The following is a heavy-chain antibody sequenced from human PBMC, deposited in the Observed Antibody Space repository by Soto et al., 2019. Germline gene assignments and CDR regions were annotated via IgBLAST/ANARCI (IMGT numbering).Heavy chain of an antibody. CDR1: GFTFSTYW. V-gene: IGHV3-7*01. CDR3: ARASGWDIVVRPGVGAV. D-gene: IGHD2-2*01. CDR2: INQDGSER. Sequence: PGGSLRLSCASSGFTFSTYWMSWVRQAPGKGLEWVANINQDGSERYYVDSVTGRFTISRDNTKNSLYLQMNSLRAEDTAVFYCARASGWDIVVRPGVGAVCGKGTSVIVSS. J-gene: IGHJ6*04.